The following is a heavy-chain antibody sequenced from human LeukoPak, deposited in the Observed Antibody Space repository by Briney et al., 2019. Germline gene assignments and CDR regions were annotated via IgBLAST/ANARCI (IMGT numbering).Heavy chain of an antibody. CDR1: GDSISGYY. Sequence: SETLSLTCNVSGDSISGYYWSWIRQPPGKGLEWIGDIYYSGSTNYNPSLKSRVTISVDTAKNQFSLQLNSVTAADTAVYYCARDYYYGSGSYYNWFDPWGQGTLVTVSS. CDR3: ARDYYYGSGSYYNWFDP. V-gene: IGHV4-59*01. J-gene: IGHJ5*02. CDR2: IYYSGST. D-gene: IGHD3-10*01.